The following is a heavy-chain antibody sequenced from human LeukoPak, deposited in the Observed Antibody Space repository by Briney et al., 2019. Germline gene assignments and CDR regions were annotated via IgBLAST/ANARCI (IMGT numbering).Heavy chain of an antibody. Sequence: HTGGSLRLSCAASGFTFSSYGMSWVRQAPGKGLEWVSTITGIVNSTFYADSVKGRFTISRDHSKNTLYLQMNSLRAEDTAIYYCAKGRGYCSGGSCYSDYWGQGTLVTVSS. D-gene: IGHD2-15*01. CDR2: ITGIVNST. J-gene: IGHJ4*02. CDR1: GFTFSSYG. CDR3: AKGRGYCSGGSCYSDY. V-gene: IGHV3-23*01.